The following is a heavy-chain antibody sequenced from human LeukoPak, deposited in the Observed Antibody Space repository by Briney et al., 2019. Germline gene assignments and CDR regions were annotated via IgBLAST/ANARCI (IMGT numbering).Heavy chain of an antibody. V-gene: IGHV3-23*01. D-gene: IGHD6-13*01. CDR2: IRGGGNST. CDR1: GFTFSTYA. CDR3: AKVAAGRWFFDY. Sequence: GGSLRLSCAASGFTFSTYAMSWVRQAPGRGLEWVSGIRGGGNSTYYADSVKGRFTISRDNSKNPLYLQMNTLRAEDTAVYYCAKVAAGRWFFDYWGQGTRVTVSS. J-gene: IGHJ4*02.